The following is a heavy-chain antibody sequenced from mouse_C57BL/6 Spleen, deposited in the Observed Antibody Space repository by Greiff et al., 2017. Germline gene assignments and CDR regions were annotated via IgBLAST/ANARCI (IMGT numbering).Heavy chain of an antibody. CDR2: IDPSDSYT. D-gene: IGHD2-1*01. Sequence: QVQLQQSGAELVRPGTSVKLSCKASGYTFTSYWMHWVKQRPGQGLEWIGVIDPSDSYTNYNQKFKGKATLTVDTSSNTAYMQLSSLTSEDSAVYYCARGTGYYGNYVHYFDYWGQGTTLTVSS. CDR3: ARGTGYYGNYVHYFDY. J-gene: IGHJ2*01. V-gene: IGHV1-59*01. CDR1: GYTFTSYW.